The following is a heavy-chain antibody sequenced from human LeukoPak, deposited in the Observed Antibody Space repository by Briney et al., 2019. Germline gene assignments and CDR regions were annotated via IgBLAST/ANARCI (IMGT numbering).Heavy chain of an antibody. CDR1: GFTFDDYA. CDR3: AKAAIAAAGYGPGGFDY. J-gene: IGHJ4*02. D-gene: IGHD6-13*01. CDR2: ISWNSGSI. Sequence: GGSLRLSCAASGFTFDDYAMHWVRQAPGKGLEWVSGISWNSGSIGYADSVKGRFTISRDNAKNSLYLQMNSLRAEDTALYYCAKAAIAAAGYGPGGFDYWGQGTLVTVSS. V-gene: IGHV3-9*01.